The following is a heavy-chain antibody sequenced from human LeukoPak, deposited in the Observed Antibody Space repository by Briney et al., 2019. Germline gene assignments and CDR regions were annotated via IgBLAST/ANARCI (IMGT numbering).Heavy chain of an antibody. D-gene: IGHD3-3*02. CDR1: GYTFTSYG. CDR2: ISAYNGNT. J-gene: IGHJ4*02. CDR3: ARDSAFADY. Sequence: ASVKVSCKASGYTFTSYGISWVRQAPGQGLEWMGWISAYNGNTNYAQKFQDRLTITRDTSASTGYMELSSLISEDTAIYYCARDSAFADYWGQGTLVTVSS. V-gene: IGHV1-18*01.